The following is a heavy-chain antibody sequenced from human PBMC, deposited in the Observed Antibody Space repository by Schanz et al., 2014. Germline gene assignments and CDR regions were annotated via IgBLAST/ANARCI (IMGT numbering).Heavy chain of an antibody. V-gene: IGHV3-66*01. D-gene: IGHD6-13*01. CDR3: AREQIMAAAGLVDY. J-gene: IGHJ4*01. CDR1: GFTVSSDH. Sequence: EGQLAESGGGLVQPGGSLRLSCAVSGFTVSSDHMSWVRQAPGKGLEWVSTIYASGATYYADSVKRRFTISRDISKNTLHLQVTSLRAEDTAVYYCAREQIMAAAGLVDYWGHGTLVTVSS. CDR2: IYASGAT.